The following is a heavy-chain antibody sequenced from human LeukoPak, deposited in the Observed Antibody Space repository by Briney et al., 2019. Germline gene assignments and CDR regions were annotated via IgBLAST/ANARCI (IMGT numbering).Heavy chain of an antibody. CDR3: ARHDSSGYYYHFDY. D-gene: IGHD3-22*01. CDR1: GFTFSSYA. J-gene: IGHJ4*02. Sequence: GGSLRLSCAASGFTFSSYAMSWVRQAPGKGLEWVSAISGSGGSTYYADSVKGRFTISRDNSKNTLYLQMNSLRAEDTAVYYCARHDSSGYYYHFDYWGQGTLVTVSS. V-gene: IGHV3-23*01. CDR2: ISGSGGST.